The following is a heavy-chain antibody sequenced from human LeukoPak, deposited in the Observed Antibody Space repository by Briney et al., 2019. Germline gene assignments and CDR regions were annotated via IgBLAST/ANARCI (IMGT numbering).Heavy chain of an antibody. V-gene: IGHV4-4*07. CDR3: ARDLRKVGATDFYYYYMDV. Sequence: PSETLSLTCTVSGGSISSYYWSWIRQPAGKGLEWIGRIYTSGTTDYNPSLKGRVTMSVDTSKNQLSLKLSSVTAADTALYYCARDLRKVGATDFYYYYMDVWGKGTTVTISS. D-gene: IGHD1-26*01. J-gene: IGHJ6*03. CDR2: IYTSGTT. CDR1: GGSISSYY.